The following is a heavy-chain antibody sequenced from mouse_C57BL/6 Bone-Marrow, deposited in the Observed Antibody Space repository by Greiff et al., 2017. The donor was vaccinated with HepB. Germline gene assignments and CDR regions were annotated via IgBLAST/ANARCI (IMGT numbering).Heavy chain of an antibody. CDR1: GYTFTSYW. J-gene: IGHJ3*01. V-gene: IGHV1-7*01. Sequence: VQLQQSGAELAKPGVSVKLSCKASGYTFTSYWMHWVKQRPGQGLEWIGYINPSSGYTKYNQKFKDKATLTADKSSSTAYMQLSRLTYEDSAVYYCATIYYDNYCSCFAYWGQGTLVTVSA. CDR3: ATIYYDNYCSCFAY. CDR2: INPSSGYT. D-gene: IGHD2-1*01.